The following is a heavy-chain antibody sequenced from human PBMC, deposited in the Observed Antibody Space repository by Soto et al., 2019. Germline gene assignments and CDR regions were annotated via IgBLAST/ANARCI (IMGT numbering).Heavy chain of an antibody. CDR2: ISSSSSTI. J-gene: IGHJ4*02. Sequence: EVQLVESGGGLVQPGGSLRLSCAASGFTFSSYSMNWVRQAPGNGLEWVSYISSSSSTIYYADSVKGRFTISRDNAKNSLYLQMNSLRAEDTAVYYCAREDYGDYVSYFDYWGQGTLVTVSS. D-gene: IGHD4-17*01. CDR3: AREDYGDYVSYFDY. CDR1: GFTFSSYS. V-gene: IGHV3-48*01.